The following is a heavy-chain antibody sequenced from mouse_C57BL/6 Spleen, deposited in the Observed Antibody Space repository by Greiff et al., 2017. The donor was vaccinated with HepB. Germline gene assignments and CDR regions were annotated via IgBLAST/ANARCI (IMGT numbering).Heavy chain of an antibody. CDR3: ARGPTVVANYFDY. CDR1: GYSFTSYY. V-gene: IGHV1-66*01. Sequence: VKLVESGPELVKPGASVKISCKASGYSFTSYYIHWVKQRPGQGLEWIGWIYPGSGNTKYNEKFKGKATLTADTSSSTAYMQLSSLTSEDSAVYYCARGPTVVANYFDYWGQGTTLTVSS. D-gene: IGHD1-1*01. J-gene: IGHJ2*01. CDR2: IYPGSGNT.